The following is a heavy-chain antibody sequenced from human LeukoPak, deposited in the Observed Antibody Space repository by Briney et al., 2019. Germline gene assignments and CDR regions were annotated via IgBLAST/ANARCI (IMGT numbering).Heavy chain of an antibody. V-gene: IGHV3-43*01. CDR3: ARDFDLDY. J-gene: IGHJ4*02. CDR2: ISWDGGST. CDR1: GFTFDDYT. Sequence: GGSLRLSCAASGFTFDDYTMHWVRQAPGKGLEWVSLISWDGGSTYYADSVKGRFTISRDNAKNSLYLQMNSLRAEDMALYYCARDFDLDYWGQGTLVTVSS.